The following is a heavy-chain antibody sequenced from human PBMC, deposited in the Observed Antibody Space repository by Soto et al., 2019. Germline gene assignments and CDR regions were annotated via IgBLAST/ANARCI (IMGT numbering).Heavy chain of an antibody. CDR2: IYYSGST. CDR1: GGSISSGGYY. D-gene: IGHD6-6*01. V-gene: IGHV4-31*03. Sequence: QVQLQESGPGLVKPSQTLSLTCTVSGGSISSGGYYWSWIRQHPGKGLEWIGYIYYSGSTYYNPSLKGRVTISVDTSKNQFSLKLSSVTAADTAVYYCARGFSAARRSPELDYWGQGTLVTVSS. CDR3: ARGFSAARRSPELDY. J-gene: IGHJ4*02.